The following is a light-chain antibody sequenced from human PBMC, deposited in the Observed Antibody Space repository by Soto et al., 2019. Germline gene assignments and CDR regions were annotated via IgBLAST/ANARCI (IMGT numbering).Light chain of an antibody. CDR2: EVT. V-gene: IGLV2-14*01. J-gene: IGLJ1*01. CDR1: SSDIGRYSY. Sequence: QSALTQPDSVSGSPGQSIAISCTGTSSDIGRYSYVSWYQQHPGKAPKLMIYEVTNRPSGVSNRFSGSKSGNTASLTITGLQADDEADYYCSTWGGTGVFGTGTKLTVL. CDR3: STWGGTGV.